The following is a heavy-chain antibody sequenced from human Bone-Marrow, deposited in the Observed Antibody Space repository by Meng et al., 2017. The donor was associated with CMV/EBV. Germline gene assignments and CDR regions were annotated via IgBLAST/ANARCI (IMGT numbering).Heavy chain of an antibody. CDR1: GFTFNNYN. D-gene: IGHD3-3*01. J-gene: IGHJ4*02. Sequence: GGSLRLSCAASGFTFNNYNMNWVRQAPGKGLEWVSSIDSRSTYIYYIDSVKGRFTISRDNAEDSLYLQMNSLTAEDTAVYYCARDLDFWRGSSNYFDLWGQGTLVNVAS. CDR2: IDSRSTYI. V-gene: IGHV3-21*01. CDR3: ARDLDFWRGSSNYFDL.